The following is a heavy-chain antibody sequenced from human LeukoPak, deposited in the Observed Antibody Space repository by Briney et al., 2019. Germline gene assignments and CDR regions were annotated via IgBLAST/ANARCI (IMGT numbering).Heavy chain of an antibody. D-gene: IGHD5-24*01. CDR3: ARGLEDYYYMDV. J-gene: IGHJ6*03. V-gene: IGHV3-73*01. CDR1: GFTFSGSA. Sequence: PGGSLRLSCAASGFTFSGSAMHWVRQASGKGLEWVGRIRSKANSYATAYAGSVKGRFTISRDDSKNTAYLQMNSLKTEDTAVYYCARGLEDYYYMDVWGEGTTVTVSS. CDR2: IRSKANSYAT.